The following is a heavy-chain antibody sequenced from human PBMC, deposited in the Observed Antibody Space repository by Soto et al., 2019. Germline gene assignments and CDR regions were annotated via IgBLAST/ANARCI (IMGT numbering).Heavy chain of an antibody. CDR2: ISGSGGST. J-gene: IGHJ4*02. D-gene: IGHD2-15*01. V-gene: IGHV3-23*01. CDR3: AKDPRGGSYYFDY. Sequence: PGGSLRLSCTASGFTFSSYAMSWVRQAPGKGLEWVSAISGSGGSTYYADSVKGRFTISRDNSKNTLYLQMNSLRAEDTAVYYCAKDPRGGSYYFDYWGQGTLVTVSS. CDR1: GFTFSSYA.